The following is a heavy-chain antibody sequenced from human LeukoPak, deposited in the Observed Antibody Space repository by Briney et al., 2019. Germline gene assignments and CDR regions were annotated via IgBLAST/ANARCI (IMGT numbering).Heavy chain of an antibody. CDR1: GGSISSYY. J-gene: IGHJ6*03. Sequence: PSETLSLTCTVSGGSISSYYWSWIRQPPGKGLELIGYIFYSGSTNYNPSLKSRVTISVDTSKNQFSLKLSSVTAADTAVYYCARLSVVPAAMQFYYYYHMDVWGKGTTVTVSS. CDR3: ARLSVVPAAMQFYYYYHMDV. CDR2: IFYSGST. D-gene: IGHD2-2*01. V-gene: IGHV4-59*08.